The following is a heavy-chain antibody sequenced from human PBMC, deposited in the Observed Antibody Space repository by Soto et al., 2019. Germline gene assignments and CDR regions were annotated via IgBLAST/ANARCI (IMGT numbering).Heavy chain of an antibody. CDR3: ARERRFLAWSDAFDS. Sequence: SLSLSCAAPGVTFSSYWMSWVRQAPGKGLEWVANIKKEGSEKYYLDSVKGRFTICRDNAKNSLYLQMNSLRAEDTAVYYCARERRFLAWSDAFDSWGQATMVTVS. V-gene: IGHV3-7*01. CDR1: GVTFSSYW. J-gene: IGHJ3*02. CDR2: IKKEGSEK. D-gene: IGHD3-3*01.